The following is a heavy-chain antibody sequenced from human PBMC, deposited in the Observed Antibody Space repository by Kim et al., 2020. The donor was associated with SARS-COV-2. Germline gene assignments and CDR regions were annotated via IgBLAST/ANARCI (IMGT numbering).Heavy chain of an antibody. D-gene: IGHD3-22*01. CDR1: GGSISSGGYY. CDR3: ARGQGLITMIVVVVGAFDY. J-gene: IGHJ4*02. CDR2: IYYSGST. V-gene: IGHV4-31*03. Sequence: TLSLTCTVSGGSISSGGYYWSWIRQHPGKGLVWIGYIYYSGSTYYNPSLKSRVTISVDTSKNQFSLKLSSVTAADTAVYYCARGQGLITMIVVVVGAFDYWGQGTLVTVSS.